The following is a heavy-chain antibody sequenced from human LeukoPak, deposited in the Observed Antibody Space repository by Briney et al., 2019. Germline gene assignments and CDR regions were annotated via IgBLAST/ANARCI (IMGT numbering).Heavy chain of an antibody. Sequence: ASVKVSCKATGYTFTSYYMHWVRQAPGQGLEWMGIINPSGGSTSYAQKFQGRVTMTRDTSTSTVYMELSSLRSEDTAVYYCARAVNDGYGDGWGQGTLVTVSS. CDR1: GYTFTSYY. CDR2: INPSGGST. D-gene: IGHD5-24*01. CDR3: ARAVNDGYGDG. V-gene: IGHV1-46*01. J-gene: IGHJ4*02.